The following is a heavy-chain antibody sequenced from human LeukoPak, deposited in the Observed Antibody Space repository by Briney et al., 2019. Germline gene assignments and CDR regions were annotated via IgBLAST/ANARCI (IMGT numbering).Heavy chain of an antibody. D-gene: IGHD4-17*01. CDR3: ARDGRYGVPL. J-gene: IGHJ4*02. V-gene: IGHV3-66*01. CDR2: IYSGGST. CDR1: GFTVSSNY. Sequence: GRSLRLSCATSGFTVSSNYMSWVRQAPGKGLELASVIYSGGSTYYADSVKGGFTISRDNSKNTLYLQMNSLRAEDTAVYYCARDGRYGVPLWGQGTLVTVSS.